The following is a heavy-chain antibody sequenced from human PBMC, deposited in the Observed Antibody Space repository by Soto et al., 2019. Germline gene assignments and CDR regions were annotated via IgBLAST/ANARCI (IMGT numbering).Heavy chain of an antibody. V-gene: IGHV3-23*01. J-gene: IGHJ4*02. CDR2: ISGSGGRT. CDR1: GFTFSNYG. CDR3: AKEMIASTLAEFFDY. D-gene: IGHD2-21*01. Sequence: EVQLLESGGGLIQPGGSLRLSCEASGFTFSNYGMTWVRLAPGKGLEWVSTISGSGGRTFYADPVKGRFTISRDNSKNTLYLQRNSLRAEDTAVYYCAKEMIASTLAEFFDYWGQGTLVTVSS.